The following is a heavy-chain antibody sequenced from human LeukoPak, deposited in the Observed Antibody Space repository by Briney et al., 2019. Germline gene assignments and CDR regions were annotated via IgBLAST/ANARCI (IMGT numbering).Heavy chain of an antibody. Sequence: GGSLRLSCAASGFTFDDYTMHWVRQAPGKGLEWVSVINWDGATAYYADSVKGRFTISRDNSKNSLYLQMNSLRTEDTALYYCAKDLSTSGWIFDYWGQGTLVTVSS. CDR2: INWDGATA. CDR3: AKDLSTSGWIFDY. CDR1: GFTFDDYT. J-gene: IGHJ4*02. V-gene: IGHV3-43*01. D-gene: IGHD6-19*01.